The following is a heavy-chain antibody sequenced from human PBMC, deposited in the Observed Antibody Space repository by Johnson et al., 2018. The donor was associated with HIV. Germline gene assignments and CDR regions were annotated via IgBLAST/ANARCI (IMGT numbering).Heavy chain of an antibody. Sequence: QVQLVESGGGVVQHGRSLRLSCAASGFTFSSYAMHWVRQAPGKGLEWVAVISYDGSNKYYADSVKGRFTISRDNSKNTLYLQMNSLRAEDTALYYCARALKTAKVEFDYYGSGSSGDAFDIWGQGTMVTVSS. CDR2: ISYDGSNK. CDR1: GFTFSSYA. V-gene: IGHV3-30-3*01. D-gene: IGHD3-10*01. CDR3: ARALKTAKVEFDYYGSGSSGDAFDI. J-gene: IGHJ3*02.